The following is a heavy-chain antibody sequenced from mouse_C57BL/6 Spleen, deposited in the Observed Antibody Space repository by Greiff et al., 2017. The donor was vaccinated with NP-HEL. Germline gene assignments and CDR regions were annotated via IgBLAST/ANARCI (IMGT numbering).Heavy chain of an antibody. CDR3: ARYYYDLYYAMDY. J-gene: IGHJ4*01. CDR2: IYPGDGDT. V-gene: IGHV1-80*01. Sequence: QVQLKHSGAELVKPGASVKISCKASGYAFSSYWMNWVKQRPGKGLEWIGQIYPGDGDTNYNGKFKGKATLTADKSSSTAYMQLSSLTSEDSAVYFCARYYYDLYYAMDYWGQGTSVTVSS. D-gene: IGHD2-4*01. CDR1: GYAFSSYW.